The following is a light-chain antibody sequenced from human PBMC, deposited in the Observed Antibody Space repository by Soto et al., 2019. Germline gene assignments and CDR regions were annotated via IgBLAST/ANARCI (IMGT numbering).Light chain of an antibody. CDR2: EVS. J-gene: IGLJ2*01. CDR1: SSDVGGYNY. CDR3: SSYAGSNHLV. Sequence: QSVLTQPPSASGSPGQSVTISCTGTSSDVGGYNYVSWYQQHPGKAPKLMIYEVSKRPSGVPDRFSGSKSGNTASLTVSVLQAEDEADYYFSSYAGSNHLVFCGGTKLTVL. V-gene: IGLV2-8*01.